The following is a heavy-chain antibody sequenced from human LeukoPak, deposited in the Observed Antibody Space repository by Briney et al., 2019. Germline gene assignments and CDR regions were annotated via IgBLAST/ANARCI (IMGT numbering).Heavy chain of an antibody. CDR2: INQDGNKE. CDR3: ARGDVFSGDY. CDR1: GFTFSSYW. D-gene: IGHD3-10*02. V-gene: IGHV3-7*04. J-gene: IGHJ4*02. Sequence: RGSLRLSRAASGFTFSSYWMTWVRQAPGKGLDLVANINQDGNKEYYVDSVRGRFTISRDNANNSLYLQRNSLRAEDTAVYYGARGDVFSGDYWGQGTLVTVSS.